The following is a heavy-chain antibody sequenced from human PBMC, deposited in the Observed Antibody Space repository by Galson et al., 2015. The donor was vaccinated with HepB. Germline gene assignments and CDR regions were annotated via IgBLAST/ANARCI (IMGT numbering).Heavy chain of an antibody. Sequence: SVKVSCKASGYTFTDYYLHWVRQAPGQGLEWMGWMNPNSGGTDYAQKFQGSVTMTREPSLSTAYMELSRLTSDDTAVYHCARGSPIVIISGTIQNALDIWGQGTMGTVSS. CDR1: GYTFTDYY. V-gene: IGHV1-2*02. CDR2: MNPNSGGT. D-gene: IGHD2/OR15-2a*01. CDR3: ARGSPIVIISGTIQNALDI. J-gene: IGHJ3*02.